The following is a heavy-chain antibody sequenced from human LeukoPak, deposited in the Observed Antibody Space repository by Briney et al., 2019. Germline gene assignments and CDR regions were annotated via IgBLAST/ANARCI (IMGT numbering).Heavy chain of an antibody. Sequence: PGGSLRLSCAASGFTFSDYYMSWIRQAPGKGLEWVSYISSSGSTIYYADSVKGRFTISRDNAKNSLYLQMNSLRAEDTAVYYCAREFRRVRSLRQFDPWGQGTLVTVSS. CDR1: GFTFSDYY. J-gene: IGHJ5*02. CDR3: AREFRRVRSLRQFDP. V-gene: IGHV3-11*04. D-gene: IGHD3-16*02. CDR2: ISSSGSTI.